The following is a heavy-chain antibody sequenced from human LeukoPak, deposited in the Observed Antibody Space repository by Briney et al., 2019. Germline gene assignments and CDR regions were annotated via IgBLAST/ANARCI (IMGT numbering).Heavy chain of an antibody. CDR1: GFTFRAFD. CDR2: IGPDGDI. D-gene: IGHD2-8*01. Sequence: GGSLRLSCAASGFTFRAFDMPWVRQSAGKGLEWVSGIGPDGDIYYAASVKGRFTISRENGENSVHLQMSSLRAGDTAVYYCVRDSNYYAMDVWGQGTTVTVSS. J-gene: IGHJ6*02. CDR3: VRDSNYYAMDV. V-gene: IGHV3-13*01.